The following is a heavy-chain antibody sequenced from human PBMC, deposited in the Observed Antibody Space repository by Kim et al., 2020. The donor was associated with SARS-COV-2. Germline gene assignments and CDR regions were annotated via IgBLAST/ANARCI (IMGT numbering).Heavy chain of an antibody. CDR1: GFTFSTYW. Sequence: GGSLRLSCVASGFTFSTYWMNWVRQAPGKGLEWVADIKPDGSERHYVDFVKGRFTSSRDNAKNSLYLQMNNLRVEDTAVYYCMGSGYWGQGALVTVSS. CDR3: MGSGY. D-gene: IGHD1-26*01. CDR2: IKPDGSER. V-gene: IGHV3-7*03. J-gene: IGHJ4*02.